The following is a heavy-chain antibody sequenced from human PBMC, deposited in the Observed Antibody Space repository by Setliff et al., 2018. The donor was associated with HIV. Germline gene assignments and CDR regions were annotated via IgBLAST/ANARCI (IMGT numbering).Heavy chain of an antibody. D-gene: IGHD5-18*01. V-gene: IGHV1-58*02. Sequence: AASVKVSCKASGYTFTSSAMQWVRQARGQRLEWIGWIVVGSGNTNYAQKFQGRVTITADESTSTAYMELSSLRSEDTAVYYCASVEMDTISAFDIWGQGTMVTVSS. CDR2: IVVGSGNT. CDR3: ASVEMDTISAFDI. CDR1: GYTFTSSA. J-gene: IGHJ3*02.